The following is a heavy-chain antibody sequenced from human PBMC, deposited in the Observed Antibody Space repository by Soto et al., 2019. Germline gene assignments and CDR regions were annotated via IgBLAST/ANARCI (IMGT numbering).Heavy chain of an antibody. V-gene: IGHV4-59*01. CDR1: GCSISSYY. D-gene: IGHD5-18*01. CDR3: ARVGEYSYGYYYYGMDL. Sequence: PXETLSLTCTVSGCSISSYYWSWIRQPPGKGLEWIGYIYYSGSTNYNPSLKSRVTISVDTSKNQFSLKLSSVTAADTAVYYCARVGEYSYGYYYYGMDLWGQGATLTVS. J-gene: IGHJ6*02. CDR2: IYYSGST.